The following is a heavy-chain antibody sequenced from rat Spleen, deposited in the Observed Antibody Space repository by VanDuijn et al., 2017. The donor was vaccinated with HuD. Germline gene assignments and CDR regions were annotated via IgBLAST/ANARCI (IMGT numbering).Heavy chain of an antibody. CDR2: ISYDGSST. V-gene: IGHV5-29*01. CDR3: ARHFSPADYYSSFPVLY. J-gene: IGHJ3*01. D-gene: IGHD1-2*01. CDR1: GFPFSDYY. Sequence: EVQLVESDGGLVQPGRSLKLSCAASGFPFSDYYMAWVRQAPTKGLEWVATISYDGSSTYYRDSVKGRFTISRDNAKSTLYLQMDSLRSEDTATYYCARHFSPADYYSSFPVLYWGQGTLVTVSS.